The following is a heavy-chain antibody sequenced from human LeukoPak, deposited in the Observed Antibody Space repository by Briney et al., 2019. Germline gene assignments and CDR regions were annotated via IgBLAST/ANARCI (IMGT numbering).Heavy chain of an antibody. J-gene: IGHJ5*02. Sequence: PGGSLRPSCAASGFTFHFYGMHWVRQAPGKGLEWVGVIWYDGSYTYYVESVKGRFTISRDNSKNALYLQMNTLRAEDTAIYYCARDSVMYSSSWYELDLWGQGILVTVSP. V-gene: IGHV3-33*01. D-gene: IGHD6-13*01. CDR2: IWYDGSYT. CDR3: ARDSVMYSSSWYELDL. CDR1: GFTFHFYG.